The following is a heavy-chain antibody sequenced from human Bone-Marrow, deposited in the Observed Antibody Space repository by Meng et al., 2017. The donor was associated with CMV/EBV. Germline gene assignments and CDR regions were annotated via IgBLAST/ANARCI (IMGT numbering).Heavy chain of an antibody. D-gene: IGHD2-2*02. J-gene: IGHJ6*02. CDR3: ARDHIVVVPAAIGYYYYDMDV. V-gene: IGHV3-7*01. CDR2: IKQDGSEK. CDR1: GFTFSSYW. Sequence: GESLKISCAASGFTFSSYWMSWVRQAPGKGLEWVANIKQDGSEKYYVDSVKGRFTISRDNAKNSLYLQMNSLRAEDTAVYYCARDHIVVVPAAIGYYYYDMDVWGQGTTVTVSS.